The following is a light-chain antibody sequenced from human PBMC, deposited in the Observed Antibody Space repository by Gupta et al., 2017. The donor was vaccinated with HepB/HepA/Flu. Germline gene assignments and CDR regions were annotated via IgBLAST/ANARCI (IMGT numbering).Light chain of an antibody. Sequence: SYELTQPPSVSVSPGQTARITCSGDALPKQYAYWYPQKPGQAPVLVIYKDSERRSGTTERVSASTSGTTVTLTISTVQAEEEAAYYYYSAETRGTDDVVFGGGTKLTVL. CDR2: KDS. J-gene: IGLJ2*01. CDR3: YSAETRGTDDVV. V-gene: IGLV3-25*02. CDR1: ALPKQY.